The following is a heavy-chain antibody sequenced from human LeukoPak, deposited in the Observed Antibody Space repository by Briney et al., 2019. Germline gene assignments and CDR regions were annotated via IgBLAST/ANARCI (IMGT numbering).Heavy chain of an antibody. J-gene: IGHJ5*02. D-gene: IGHD3-9*01. CDR2: ISSSGSTI. CDR1: GFTFSSYW. V-gene: IGHV3-48*04. CDR3: ARDGSSDYDILTGYYTANWFDP. Sequence: GGSLRLSCAASGFTFSSYWMSWVRQAPGKGLEWVSYISSSGSTIYYADSVKGRFTISRDNAKNSLYLQMNSLRAEDTAVYYCARDGSSDYDILTGYYTANWFDPWGQGTLVTVSS.